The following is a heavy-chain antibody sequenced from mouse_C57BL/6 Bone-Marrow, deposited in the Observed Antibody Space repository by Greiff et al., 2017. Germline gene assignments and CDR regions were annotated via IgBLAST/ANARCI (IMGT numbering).Heavy chain of an antibody. CDR2: IYPGSGST. CDR1: GYTFTSYW. Sequence: QVQLQQPGAELVKPGASVKMSCKASGYTFTSYWITWVKQRPGQGLEWIGDIYPGSGSTNYTEKFKSKATLTVDTSSSTAYMQLSSLTSEDSAVYYCARRRVYYGSFYYWGQGTTLTVSS. V-gene: IGHV1-55*01. J-gene: IGHJ2*01. CDR3: ARRRVYYGSFYY. D-gene: IGHD1-1*01.